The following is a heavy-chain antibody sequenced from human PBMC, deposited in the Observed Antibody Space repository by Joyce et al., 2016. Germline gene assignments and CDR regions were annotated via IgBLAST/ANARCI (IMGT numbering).Heavy chain of an antibody. D-gene: IGHD4-23*01. CDR1: GYTFTGYY. Sequence: QVQLVQSGAAVKKPGASVKVSCKASGYTFTGYYIHWVRQAPGQGLEWMGWINPNTGGKNSAQNFQDRVTMTRDTSISTAYMEMRSLRSDDTAVFYCARGSTVAYDYWGQGTLVTVSS. CDR2: INPNTGGK. CDR3: ARGSTVAYDY. J-gene: IGHJ4*02. V-gene: IGHV1-2*02.